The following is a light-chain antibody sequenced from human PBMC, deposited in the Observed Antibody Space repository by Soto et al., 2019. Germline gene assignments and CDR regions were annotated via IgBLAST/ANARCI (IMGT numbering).Light chain of an antibody. CDR1: SSDVGGYNF. CDR2: DDS. Sequence: QSVLTQPASVSGSPGQSITISCTGTSSDVGGYNFVTWYQQHPGEAPKLMIHDDSSRASGVPNRFSGSKSGTTASLTISGLQAEDEADYYCCSYASSTSYVFGTGTKVIVL. V-gene: IGLV2-14*03. CDR3: CSYASSTSYV. J-gene: IGLJ1*01.